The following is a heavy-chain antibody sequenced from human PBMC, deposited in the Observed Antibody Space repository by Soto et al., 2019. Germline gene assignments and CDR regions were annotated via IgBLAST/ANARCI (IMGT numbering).Heavy chain of an antibody. CDR2: ISRSGNTI. D-gene: IGHD6-19*01. Sequence: QVQLVESGGGLVQPGGSLRLSCAASGFTFGDYEMSWLRQAAGKGPEWVSFISRSGNTIYYADSVKDRVTISGANAEITLYLQMGRLSVEDTASHCCALSIGWYEADAFETGGQGTMFTFSA. CDR3: ALSIGWYEADAFET. J-gene: IGHJ3*02. V-gene: IGHV3-11*01. CDR1: GFTFGDYE.